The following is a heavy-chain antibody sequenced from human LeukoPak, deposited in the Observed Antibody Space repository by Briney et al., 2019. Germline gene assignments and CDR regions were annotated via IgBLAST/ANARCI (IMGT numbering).Heavy chain of an antibody. D-gene: IGHD6-13*01. J-gene: IGHJ4*02. CDR2: ISGSGGST. CDR3: AKAQDPIAAAGTSPFDY. CDR1: GFTFNSYA. V-gene: IGHV3-23*01. Sequence: PGGSLRLSCAASGFTFNSYAMSWVRQAPGKGLEWVSAISGSGGSTFYADSVKGRFTISRDNSKSTLSLQMNSLRAEDTAVYYCAKAQDPIAAAGTSPFDYWGQGTLVTVSS.